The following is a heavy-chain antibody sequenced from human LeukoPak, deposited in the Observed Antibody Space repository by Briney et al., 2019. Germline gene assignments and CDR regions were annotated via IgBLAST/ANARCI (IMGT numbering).Heavy chain of an antibody. Sequence: SETLSLTCTVSGGSIKSVLHSWNWIRQPAGKGLEWIGRFFGSGSTNYNPSLESRVTISVDTAKNQFFLNLTSVTAADTAVYYCATRQFHRTADSQVDSWGQGPLVTVSS. CDR3: ATRQFHRTADSQVDS. J-gene: IGHJ4*02. D-gene: IGHD2-21*02. CDR1: GGSIKSVLHS. CDR2: FFGSGST. V-gene: IGHV4-61*02.